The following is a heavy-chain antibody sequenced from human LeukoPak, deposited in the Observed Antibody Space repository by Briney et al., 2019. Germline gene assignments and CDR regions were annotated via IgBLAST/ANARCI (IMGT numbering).Heavy chain of an antibody. CDR2: IYYDGSKE. Sequence: WGSLRLYCAAPGFSFSRYVMHWVRQAPGKGLEWEAVIYYDGSKEYYADSVKGRFTISRDNSKNKVYRQMNSLRADDTAVYYCAKDHSGSLLDYWGQGTLVTVSS. J-gene: IGHJ4*02. D-gene: IGHD1-26*01. CDR3: AKDHSGSLLDY. V-gene: IGHV3-33*06. CDR1: GFSFSRYV.